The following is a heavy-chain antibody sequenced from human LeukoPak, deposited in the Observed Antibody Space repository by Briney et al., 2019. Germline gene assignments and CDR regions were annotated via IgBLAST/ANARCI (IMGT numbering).Heavy chain of an antibody. CDR2: ISSSSYI. CDR3: ARDYSSSWYMDY. D-gene: IGHD6-13*01. Sequence: GGSLRLSCAASGFTFSSYSMNWVRQAPGKGLEWVSSISSSSYIYYADSVKGRFTISRDNAKNSLYLQMNSLRAKDTAVYYCARDYSSSWYMDYWGQGTLVTVSS. V-gene: IGHV3-21*01. J-gene: IGHJ4*02. CDR1: GFTFSSYS.